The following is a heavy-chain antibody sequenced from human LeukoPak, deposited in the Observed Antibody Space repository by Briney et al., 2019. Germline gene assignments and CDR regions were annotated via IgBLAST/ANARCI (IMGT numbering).Heavy chain of an antibody. CDR3: ARVRGIAAAGRRCWFDP. CDR1: GGSLSGYY. D-gene: IGHD6-13*01. CDR2: INHSGST. Sequence: PSETLSLTCAVYGGSLSGYYWSWIRQPPGKGLEWIGEINHSGSTNYNPSLKSRVTISVDTSKNQFSLKLSSVTAADTAVYYCARVRGIAAAGRRCWFDPWGQATLVTVSS. J-gene: IGHJ5*02. V-gene: IGHV4-34*01.